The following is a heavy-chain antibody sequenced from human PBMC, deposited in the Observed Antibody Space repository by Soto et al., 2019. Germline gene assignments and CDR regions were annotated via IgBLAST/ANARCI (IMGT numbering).Heavy chain of an antibody. V-gene: IGHV3-66*01. D-gene: IGHD3-3*01. CDR3: ARGLWSGIPLHCCYYMDV. J-gene: IGHJ6*03. CDR2: IYSGGST. Sequence: EVQLVESGGGLVQPGGSLRLSCAASGFTVSSNYMSWVRQAPGKGLEWGSVIYSGGSTYYADSVKGRFTISRDNSKNTLYLQMNSLRAEDTAVYYCARGLWSGIPLHCCYYMDVWGKGTTVTVSS. CDR1: GFTVSSNY.